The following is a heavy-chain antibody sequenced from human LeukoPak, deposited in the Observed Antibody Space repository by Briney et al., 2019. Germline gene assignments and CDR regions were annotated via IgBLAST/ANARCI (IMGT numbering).Heavy chain of an antibody. CDR2: ISGSGGST. CDR3: AKAGYYYDSSGYYYYFDY. J-gene: IGHJ4*02. V-gene: IGHV3-23*01. Sequence: GGSLRLSCAASGFTFSSYGMSWVRQAPGKGLEWVSAISGSGGSTYYADSVKGRFTISRDNSKNTLYLQMNSLRAEDTAVYYCAKAGYYYDSSGYYYYFDYWGQGTLVTVSS. D-gene: IGHD3-22*01. CDR1: GFTFSSYG.